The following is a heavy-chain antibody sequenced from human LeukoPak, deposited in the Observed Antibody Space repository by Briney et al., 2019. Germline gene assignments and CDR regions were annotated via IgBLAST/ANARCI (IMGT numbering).Heavy chain of an antibody. CDR2: ISSSSNYI. CDR3: TRAIVRGVVTDFDS. Sequence: GGSLRLSCAASGFTFSGYSLNWVRQAPGKGLESVSSISSSSNYIYYTDSVKGRFTISRDNAKNSLFLQMNSLRAEDTAVYYCTRAIVRGVVTDFDSWGQGTLVTVSS. J-gene: IGHJ4*02. CDR1: GFTFSGYS. D-gene: IGHD3-10*01. V-gene: IGHV3-21*01.